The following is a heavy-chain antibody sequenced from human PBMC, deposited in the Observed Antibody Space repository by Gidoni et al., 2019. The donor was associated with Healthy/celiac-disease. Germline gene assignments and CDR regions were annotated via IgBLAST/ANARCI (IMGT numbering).Heavy chain of an antibody. CDR2: IYYSGST. Sequence: QVQLQESGPGLVKPSQTLSLTCTVSGGSISSGGYYCSWIRQPPGQGLEWIGYIYYSGSTYYNPSLKSRVTISVDTSKNQFSLKLSSVTAADTAVYYCARADYYDSSANWFDPWGQGTLVTVSS. D-gene: IGHD3-22*01. CDR1: GGSISSGGYY. V-gene: IGHV4-31*03. J-gene: IGHJ5*02. CDR3: ARADYYDSSANWFDP.